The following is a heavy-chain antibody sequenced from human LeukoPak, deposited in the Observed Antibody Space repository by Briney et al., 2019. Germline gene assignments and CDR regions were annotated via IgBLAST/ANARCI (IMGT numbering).Heavy chain of an antibody. CDR2: ISYDGSNK. CDR3: ARDSYYDSNGYGLR. J-gene: IGHJ1*01. V-gene: IGHV3-30*01. CDR1: GFTFSSYA. D-gene: IGHD3-22*01. Sequence: GGSLRLSCAASGFTFSSYAMHWVRQAPGKGLEWVAVISYDGSNKYYADSVKGRFTISRDNSKNTLYLQMNSLRAEDTAVYYCARDSYYDSNGYGLRWGQGTLVTVSS.